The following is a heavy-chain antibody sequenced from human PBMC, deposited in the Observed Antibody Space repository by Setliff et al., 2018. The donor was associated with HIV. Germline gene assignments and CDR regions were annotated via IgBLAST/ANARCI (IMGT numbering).Heavy chain of an antibody. Sequence: GESLKISCKGSEYSFGNYWIAWVRQVPGKGLEWMGIIYPGDSDTRYSPSFQGQVTMSADKSINTAYLQWSSLKASDTAVYFCARRDSGSYYGRLEYWGQGTLVTVSS. CDR3: ARRDSGSYYGRLEY. CDR2: IYPGDSDT. D-gene: IGHD1-26*01. V-gene: IGHV5-51*01. CDR1: EYSFGNYW. J-gene: IGHJ4*02.